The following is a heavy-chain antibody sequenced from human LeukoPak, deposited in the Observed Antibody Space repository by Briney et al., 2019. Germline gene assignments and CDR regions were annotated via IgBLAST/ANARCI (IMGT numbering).Heavy chain of an antibody. CDR2: INPNSGGT. J-gene: IGHJ4*02. D-gene: IGHD5-24*01. CDR3: ARGNTDGYNS. CDR1: GYTFTGHY. V-gene: IGHV1-2*06. Sequence: ASVKVSCKASGYTFTGHYMHWVRQAPGQGFEWMGRINPNSGGTNYAQKFQGRVTMTRDTSISTAYMELSRLRSDDTAVYYCARGNTDGYNSWGQGTLVTVSS.